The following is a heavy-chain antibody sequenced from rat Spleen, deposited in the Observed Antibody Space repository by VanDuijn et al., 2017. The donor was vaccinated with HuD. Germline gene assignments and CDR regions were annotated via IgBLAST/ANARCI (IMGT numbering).Heavy chain of an antibody. V-gene: IGHV5-29*01. CDR3: ARRHYGYTDYFDY. CDR2: ISYGDSSGHSGT. D-gene: IGHD1-9*01. CDR1: GFTFSDYY. J-gene: IGHJ2*01. Sequence: EVQLVESDGALVQPGRSLKLSCAASGFTFSDYYMAWVRQAPTKGLEWVATISYGDSSGHSGTYYRDSVKGRFTISRDTAKSTLSLQMDSLRSEDTATYYCARRHYGYTDYFDYWGQGVMVTVSS.